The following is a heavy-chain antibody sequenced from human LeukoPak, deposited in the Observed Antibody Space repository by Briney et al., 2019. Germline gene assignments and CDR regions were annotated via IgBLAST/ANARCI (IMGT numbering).Heavy chain of an antibody. V-gene: IGHV1-46*01. D-gene: IGHD6-19*01. Sequence: ASVKVSCKASGYSFTSYYIHWVRQTPGQGLEWLGIINPAGGTTSYAPRFQDRSTMTSDTSTNTVYMELSSLRSEDTAVYYCARDLISSSGWDFDYWGQGTLVSVSS. CDR1: GYSFTSYY. J-gene: IGHJ4*02. CDR3: ARDLISSSGWDFDY. CDR2: INPAGGTT.